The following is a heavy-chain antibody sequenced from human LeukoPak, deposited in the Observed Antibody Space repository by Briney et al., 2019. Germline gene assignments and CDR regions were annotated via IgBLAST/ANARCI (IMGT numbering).Heavy chain of an antibody. J-gene: IGHJ3*02. CDR2: FDPEDGET. CDR3: ATGLGYRVRVTDPDAFDI. Sequence: ASVKVSCKVSGYTLTELSMHWVRQAPGKGLEWMGGFDPEDGETIYARKFQGRVTMTEDTSTDTAYMELSSLRSEDTAVYYCATGLGYRVRVTDPDAFDIWGQGTMVTVSS. CDR1: GYTLTELS. V-gene: IGHV1-24*01. D-gene: IGHD5-24*01.